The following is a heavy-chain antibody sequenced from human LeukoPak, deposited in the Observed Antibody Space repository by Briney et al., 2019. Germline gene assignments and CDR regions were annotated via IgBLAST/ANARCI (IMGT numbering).Heavy chain of an antibody. CDR2: SYYSGST. CDR1: GGSISSGGYY. J-gene: IGHJ5*02. V-gene: IGHV4-31*03. Sequence: RPSETLSLTCTVSGGSISSGGYYWRWIRQHPGKGLEWIGDSYYSGSTYYNPALKSRVTISVDTSKNQFSLKLSSVTAADTAVYYCARVRSYYDSRGYSGQSFDPWGQGTLVTVSS. CDR3: ARVRSYYDSRGYSGQSFDP. D-gene: IGHD3-22*01.